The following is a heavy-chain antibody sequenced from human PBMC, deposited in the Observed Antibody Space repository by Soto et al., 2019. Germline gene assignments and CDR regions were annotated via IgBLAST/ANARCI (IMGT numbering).Heavy chain of an antibody. Sequence: QLQLQESGPGLVKPSETLSLTCTVSGGSISSSSYYWGWIRQPPGKGLEWIGSIYYSGSTYYNPSLKSRVTISVDTSKNQFSLKLSSVTAADTAVYYCARRGPRGYCSGGSCPRGYYYGMDVWGQGTTVTVSS. CDR2: IYYSGST. V-gene: IGHV4-39*01. CDR3: ARRGPRGYCSGGSCPRGYYYGMDV. D-gene: IGHD2-15*01. J-gene: IGHJ6*02. CDR1: GGSISSSSYY.